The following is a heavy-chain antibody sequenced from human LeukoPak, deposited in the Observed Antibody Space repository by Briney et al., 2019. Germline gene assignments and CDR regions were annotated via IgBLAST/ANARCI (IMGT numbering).Heavy chain of an antibody. D-gene: IGHD1-26*01. Sequence: SETLSLTCTVSGGSISSYYWSWIRQPPGKGLEWIGEINHSGSTNYDPSLKSRVSISVDTSKNQFSLKLSSVTAADTAVYYCARVGADVRGGAFDIWGQGTMVTVSS. J-gene: IGHJ3*02. CDR1: GGSISSYY. V-gene: IGHV4-34*01. CDR3: ARVGADVRGGAFDI. CDR2: INHSGST.